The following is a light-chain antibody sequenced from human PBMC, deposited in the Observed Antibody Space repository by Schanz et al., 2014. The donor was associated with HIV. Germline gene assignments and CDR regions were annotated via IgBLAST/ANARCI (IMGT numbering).Light chain of an antibody. CDR1: SSDIGTYNY. CDR3: QVWDSSSEV. J-gene: IGLJ3*02. Sequence: QSALTQPASVSGSPGQSITISCIGTSSDIGTYNYVSWYQHLQGKAPKLMIYDVSNRPSGVFNPFSGSNSGNTATLTIRRVEAGDEADYYCQVWDSSSEVFGGGTKLTVL. V-gene: IGLV2-14*03. CDR2: DVS.